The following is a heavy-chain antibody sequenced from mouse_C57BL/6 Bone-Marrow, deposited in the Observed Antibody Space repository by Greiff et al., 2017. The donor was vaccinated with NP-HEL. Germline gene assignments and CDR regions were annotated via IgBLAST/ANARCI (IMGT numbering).Heavy chain of an antibody. J-gene: IGHJ2*01. CDR1: GFTFSSYA. CDR3: ARRDYGSSSYYFDY. CDR2: ISDGGSYT. V-gene: IGHV5-4*03. Sequence: EVQLVESGGGLVKPGGSLKLSCAASGFTFSSYAMSWVRQTPEKRLEWVATISDGGSYTYYPDNVKGRFTISRDNAKNNLYLQMSHLKSDDTAMYYCARRDYGSSSYYFDYWGQGTTLTVSS. D-gene: IGHD1-1*01.